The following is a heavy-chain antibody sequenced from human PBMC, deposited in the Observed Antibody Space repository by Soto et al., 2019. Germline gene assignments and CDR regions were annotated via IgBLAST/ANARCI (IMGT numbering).Heavy chain of an antibody. CDR1: GGSISSGGYY. CDR3: ARERGSPYYYYGMDV. J-gene: IGHJ6*02. Sequence: QVQLQESGPGLVKPSQTLSLTCTVSGGSISSGGYYWSWIRQHPGKGLEWIGYIYYSGSTYYNPSLKSRVTVSVDPSKNPFSLKLSSVTAADTAVYYCARERGSPYYYYGMDVWGQGTTVTVSS. V-gene: IGHV4-31*03. CDR2: IYYSGST.